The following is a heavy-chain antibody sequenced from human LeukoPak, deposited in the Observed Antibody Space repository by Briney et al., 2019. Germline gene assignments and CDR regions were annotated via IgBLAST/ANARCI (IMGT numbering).Heavy chain of an antibody. Sequence: PGGSLRLSCAASGFTFSSYSMNWVRQAPGKGLEWVSSISSSSSYIYYADSVKGRFTISRDNAKNSLYLQMNSLRAEDTAVYYCARELSGDYATNAFDIWGQGTMVTVSS. J-gene: IGHJ3*02. D-gene: IGHD4-17*01. CDR1: GFTFSSYS. V-gene: IGHV3-21*01. CDR3: ARELSGDYATNAFDI. CDR2: ISSSSSYI.